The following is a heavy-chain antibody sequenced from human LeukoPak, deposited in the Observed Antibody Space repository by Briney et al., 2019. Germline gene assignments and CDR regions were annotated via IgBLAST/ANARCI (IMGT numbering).Heavy chain of an antibody. CDR1: GGSISSYY. V-gene: IGHV4-59*12. Sequence: SETLSLTCTVSGGSISSYYWSWIRQPPGKGLEWIGYIYYSGSTNYNPSLKSRVTISVDRSKNQFSLKLSSVTAADTAVYYCAAHYGSGSYDYWGQGTLVTVSS. CDR2: IYYSGST. CDR3: AAHYGSGSYDY. D-gene: IGHD3-10*01. J-gene: IGHJ4*02.